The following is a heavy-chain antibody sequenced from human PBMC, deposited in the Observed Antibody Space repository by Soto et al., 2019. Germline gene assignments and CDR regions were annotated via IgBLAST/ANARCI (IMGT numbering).Heavy chain of an antibody. D-gene: IGHD2-2*01. CDR1: GDSVSSNSAA. J-gene: IGHJ6*02. Sequence: SQTLSLTCAISGDSVSSNSAAWNWIRQSPSRGLEWLGRTYYRSKWYNDYAVSVKSRITINPDTSKNQFSPQLNSVTPEDTAVYYCARAEYRLLFGIQRPAGYYYGMDVWGQGTTVTVSS. CDR3: ARAEYRLLFGIQRPAGYYYGMDV. V-gene: IGHV6-1*01. CDR2: TYYRSKWYN.